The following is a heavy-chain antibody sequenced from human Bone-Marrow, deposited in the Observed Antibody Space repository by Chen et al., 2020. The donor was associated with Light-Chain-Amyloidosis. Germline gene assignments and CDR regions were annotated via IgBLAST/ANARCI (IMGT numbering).Heavy chain of an antibody. V-gene: IGHV4-61*08. Sequence: QVQLQESGAGLVTPSETLSLTCTVSGGSVNSGDDYWTWSRQPQGKGLEWIGYIYYSGIANYNASLKSRVTISLDTSKNQFSLRLNSVTAADTAVYYCVGQGYYSYSMDVWGQGTTVIVSS. CDR1: GGSVNSGDDY. J-gene: IGHJ6*02. CDR3: VGQGYYSYSMDV. CDR2: IYYSGIA.